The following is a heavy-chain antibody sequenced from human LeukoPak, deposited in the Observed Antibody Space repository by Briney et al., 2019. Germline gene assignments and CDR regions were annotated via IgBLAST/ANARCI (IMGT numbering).Heavy chain of an antibody. CDR2: IKQDGSVK. V-gene: IGHV3-7*01. CDR3: ARDAQYDSSGYYSYYFDY. Sequence: GGSLRLSCAASGFSFSSYWMNWVRQAPGQGLEWLANIKQDGSVKTYVDSVKGRFTISRDNAKNSLYLQMNSLRAEDTAVYYCARDAQYDSSGYYSYYFDYWGQGTLVTVSS. D-gene: IGHD3-22*01. J-gene: IGHJ4*02. CDR1: GFSFSSYW.